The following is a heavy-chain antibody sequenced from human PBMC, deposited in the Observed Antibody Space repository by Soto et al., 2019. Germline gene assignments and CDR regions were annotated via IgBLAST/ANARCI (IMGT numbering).Heavy chain of an antibody. Sequence: QVQLQESGPGLVKPSETLSLTCTVSGVAISSYYWSWFRQPPGKGLEWIGYIYYSGSTSYNPSLKSRVTLSVDTSNNQFSLKVSSVTAADTAVYFCARGGWSLDLWGRGTLVTVSS. J-gene: IGHJ2*01. V-gene: IGHV4-59*08. CDR1: GVAISSYY. CDR2: IYYSGST. CDR3: ARGGWSLDL. D-gene: IGHD3-16*01.